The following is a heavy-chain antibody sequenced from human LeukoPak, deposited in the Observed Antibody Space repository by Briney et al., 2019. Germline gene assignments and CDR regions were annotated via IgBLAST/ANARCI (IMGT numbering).Heavy chain of an antibody. CDR1: GFTFSSYG. Sequence: PGGSLRLSCAASGFTFSSYGMHWVRQAPGKGLEWVAFIRYDGSNKYYADSVKGRFTISGDNSKNSLCLQMNSLRAEDTAVYYCARGQLLLDYWGQGTLVTVSS. J-gene: IGHJ4*02. CDR3: ARGQLLLDY. V-gene: IGHV3-30*02. CDR2: IRYDGSNK. D-gene: IGHD2-2*01.